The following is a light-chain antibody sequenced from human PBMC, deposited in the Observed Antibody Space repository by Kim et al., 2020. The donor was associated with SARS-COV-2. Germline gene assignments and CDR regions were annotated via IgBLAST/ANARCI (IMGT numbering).Light chain of an antibody. Sequence: GRTVTISCTRSSGSSASNYGQWYQQRPGSSPTTVIYGDNQRPSGVPDRLSGSIDSSSNSASLSISGLKTEDEDDYYCKSYDSSNWVFGGGTKLTVL. V-gene: IGLV6-57*01. CDR2: GDN. CDR1: SGSSASNY. CDR3: KSYDSSNWV. J-gene: IGLJ3*02.